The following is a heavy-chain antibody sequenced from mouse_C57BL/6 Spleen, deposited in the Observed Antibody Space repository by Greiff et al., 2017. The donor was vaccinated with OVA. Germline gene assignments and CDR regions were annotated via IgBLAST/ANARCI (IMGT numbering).Heavy chain of an antibody. V-gene: IGHV1-42*01. D-gene: IGHD2-2*01. CDR3: ARGEGYDGNYFDY. J-gene: IGHJ2*01. CDR1: GYSFTGYY. Sequence: VQLQQSGPELVKPGASVKISCKASGYSFTGYYMNWVKQSPEKSLEWIGEINPSTGGTTSNQKFKAKATLTVDKSSSTAYMQLKSLTSEDSAVYYCARGEGYDGNYFDYWGQGTTLTVSS. CDR2: INPSTGGT.